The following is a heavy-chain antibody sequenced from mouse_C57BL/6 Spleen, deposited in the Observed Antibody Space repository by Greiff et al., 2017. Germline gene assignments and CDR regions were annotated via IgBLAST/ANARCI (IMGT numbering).Heavy chain of an antibody. CDR3: AKTGTDDY. CDR1: GYAFSSSW. V-gene: IGHV1-82*01. Sequence: QVQLQQSGPELVKPGASVKISCKASGYAFSSSWMNWVKQRPGKGLEWIGRIYPGDGDTNYNGKFKGKATLTADKSSSTAYMQLSSLTSDDSAVXFCAKTGTDDYWGQGTTLTVSS. CDR2: IYPGDGDT. J-gene: IGHJ2*01. D-gene: IGHD4-1*01.